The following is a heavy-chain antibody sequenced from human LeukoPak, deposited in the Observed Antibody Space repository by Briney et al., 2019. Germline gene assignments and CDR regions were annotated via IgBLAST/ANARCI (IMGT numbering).Heavy chain of an antibody. V-gene: IGHV4-59*01. CDR1: GGSISSYY. Sequence: SETLSLTCTVSGGSISSYYWSWIRQPPGKGLECIGYIYYSGSTNYNPSLKSRVTISVDTSKNQFSLKLSSVTAADTAVYYCARQVPRGENYFDYWGQGTLVTVSS. D-gene: IGHD3-10*01. J-gene: IGHJ4*02. CDR2: IYYSGST. CDR3: ARQVPRGENYFDY.